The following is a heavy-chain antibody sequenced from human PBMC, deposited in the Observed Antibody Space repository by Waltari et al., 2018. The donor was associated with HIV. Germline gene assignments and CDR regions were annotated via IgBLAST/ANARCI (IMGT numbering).Heavy chain of an antibody. CDR1: GGSISSYY. J-gene: IGHJ4*02. V-gene: IGHV4-59*08. D-gene: IGHD2-8*01. CDR3: ARSVLMVYAIHYFDY. CDR2: IYYSGST. Sequence: QVQLQESGPGLVKSSETLSLTCTVSGGSISSYYWSWIRQPPGKGLEWIGYIYYSGSTNYNPSLKSRVTISVDTSKNQFSLKLSSVTAADTAVYYCARSVLMVYAIHYFDYWGQGTLVTVSS.